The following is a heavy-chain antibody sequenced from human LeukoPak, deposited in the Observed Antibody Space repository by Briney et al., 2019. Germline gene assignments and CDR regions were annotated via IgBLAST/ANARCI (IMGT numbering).Heavy chain of an antibody. D-gene: IGHD3-10*01. CDR2: IGITAST. Sequence: PGGSLRLSCAASGFTFSSYAMNWVRQAPGKGLEWVSFIGITASTYYADSVKGRFTISRDNSNNTLYLQMNSLRAEDTAVYYCATAPSGSGTFLDYWGQGTLVTVSS. CDR3: ATAPSGSGTFLDY. V-gene: IGHV3-23*01. CDR1: GFTFSSYA. J-gene: IGHJ4*02.